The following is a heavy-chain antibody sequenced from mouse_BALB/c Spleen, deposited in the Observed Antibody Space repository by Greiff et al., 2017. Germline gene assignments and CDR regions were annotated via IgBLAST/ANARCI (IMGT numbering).Heavy chain of an antibody. Sequence: EVKLMESGGGLVQPGGSRKLSCAASGFTFSSFGMHWVRQAPEKGLEWVAYISSGSSTIYYADTVKGRFTISRDNPKNTLFLQMTSLRSEDTAMYYCARRVTTVVAPYYAIDYWGQGTAVTVSS. J-gene: IGHJ4*01. CDR1: GFTFSSFG. V-gene: IGHV5-17*02. CDR3: ARRVTTVVAPYYAIDY. CDR2: ISSGSSTI. D-gene: IGHD1-1*01.